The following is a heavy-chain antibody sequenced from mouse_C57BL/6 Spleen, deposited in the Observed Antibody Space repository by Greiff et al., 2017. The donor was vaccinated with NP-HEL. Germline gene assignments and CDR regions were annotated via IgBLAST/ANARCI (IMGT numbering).Heavy chain of an antibody. CDR2: ISSGGSYT. Sequence: EVQLVESGGDLVKPGGSLKLSCAASGFTFSSYGMSWVRQTPDKRLEWVATISSGGSYTYYPDSVKGRFTISRDNAKNTLYLQMSSLKSEDTAMYYCARHWDYFDYWGQGTTLTVSS. D-gene: IGHD4-1*01. V-gene: IGHV5-6*01. CDR3: ARHWDYFDY. J-gene: IGHJ2*01. CDR1: GFTFSSYG.